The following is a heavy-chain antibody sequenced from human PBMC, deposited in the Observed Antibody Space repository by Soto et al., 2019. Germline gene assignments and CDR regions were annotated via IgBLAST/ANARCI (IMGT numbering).Heavy chain of an antibody. J-gene: IGHJ6*02. CDR3: AKDRGRRMFGDYYYGMDV. CDR1: GFTFDDYA. Sequence: EVQLVESGGGLVQPGRSLRLSCAASGFTFDDYAMHWVRQAPGKGLEWVSGISWNSGSIGYADSVKGRFTISRDNAKNSLYLQMNILRADDTALYYCAKDRGRRMFGDYYYGMDVWGQATTVTVAS. D-gene: IGHD3-10*02. CDR2: ISWNSGSI. V-gene: IGHV3-9*01.